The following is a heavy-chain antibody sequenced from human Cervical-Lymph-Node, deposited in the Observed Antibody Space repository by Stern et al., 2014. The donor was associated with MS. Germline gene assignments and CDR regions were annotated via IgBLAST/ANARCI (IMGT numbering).Heavy chain of an antibody. CDR1: GGSISRYY. J-gene: IGHJ4*02. CDR2: IYYSGST. Sequence: QVKLHESGPGLVNPSETLSLTCTVSGGSISRYYWSWIRPPPGKGPDWIGYIYYSGSTNYNPSLKSRVTITVDTSKNQFSLKLSSVTAADTAVYYCARDGGPAGIDYWGQGTLVTVSS. V-gene: IGHV4-59*01. D-gene: IGHD6-13*01. CDR3: ARDGGPAGIDY.